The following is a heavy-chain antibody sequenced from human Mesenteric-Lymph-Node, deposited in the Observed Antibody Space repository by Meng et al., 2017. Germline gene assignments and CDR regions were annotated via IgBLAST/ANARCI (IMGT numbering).Heavy chain of an antibody. CDR3: ARETHDYHRSGFLLDF. Sequence: SETLSLTCTVSGASISSSYWSWIRQPAGKGLEWIGRMSASGTTSQNPSLTGRLTMSVDTSKNQFSLKLSSVTAADTAVYFCARETHDYHRSGFLLDFWGQGTLVTVSS. D-gene: IGHD3-22*01. CDR1: GASISSSY. CDR2: MSASGTT. J-gene: IGHJ4*02. V-gene: IGHV4-4*07.